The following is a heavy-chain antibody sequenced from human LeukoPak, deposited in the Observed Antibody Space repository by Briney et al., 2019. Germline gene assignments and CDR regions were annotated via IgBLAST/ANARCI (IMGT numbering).Heavy chain of an antibody. D-gene: IGHD3-9*01. CDR2: IIPMLGIA. CDR1: GYTFTNYD. V-gene: IGHV1-69*04. Sequence: ASVKVSCKASGYTFTNYDINWVRQAPGQGLEWMGRIIPMLGIAKYAQKFQGRVTITADTSTSTAYMELSSLRSEDTAVYYCARDPTPDILYYFDYWGQGTLVTVSS. CDR3: ARDPTPDILYYFDY. J-gene: IGHJ4*02.